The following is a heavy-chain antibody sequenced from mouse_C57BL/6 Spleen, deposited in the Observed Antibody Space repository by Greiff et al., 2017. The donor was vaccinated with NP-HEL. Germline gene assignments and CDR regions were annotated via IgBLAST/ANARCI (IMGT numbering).Heavy chain of an antibody. CDR1: GYSFTGYF. J-gene: IGHJ2*01. D-gene: IGHD1-1*01. Sequence: EVKLMESGPELVKPGDSVKISCKASGYSFTGYFMNWVMQSHGKSLEWIGRINPYNGDTFYNQKFKGKATLTVDKSSSTAHMELRSLTSEDSAVYYCAREDTTIDYWGQGTTLTVSS. CDR2: INPYNGDT. V-gene: IGHV1-20*01. CDR3: AREDTTIDY.